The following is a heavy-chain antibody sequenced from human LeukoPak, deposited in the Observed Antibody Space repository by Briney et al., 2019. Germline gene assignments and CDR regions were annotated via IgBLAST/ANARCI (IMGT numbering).Heavy chain of an antibody. CDR2: INHSGST. D-gene: IGHD2-21*01. CDR3: ARSLWRWFDP. J-gene: IGHJ5*02. Sequence: SQTLSLTCAVSGGSISSGGYYWSWIRQPPGKGLEWIGEINHSGSTNYNPSLKSRVTVSVDTSKNQFSLKLSSVTAADTAVYYCARSLWRWFDPWGQGTLVTVSS. V-gene: IGHV4-30-2*01. CDR1: GGSISSGGYY.